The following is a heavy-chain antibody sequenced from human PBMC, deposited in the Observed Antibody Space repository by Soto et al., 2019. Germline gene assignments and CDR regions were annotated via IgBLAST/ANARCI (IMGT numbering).Heavy chain of an antibody. Sequence: ASETLSLTCAVSGGSISSGGYSWSWIRQPPGKGLEWIGYMDDSGRPNYDPSLKSRVTISVDTSNNQFSLTLSSVTAAETAVYYCVRVSYGYYLDYWGQGTLVTVSS. CDR2: MDDSGRP. J-gene: IGHJ4*02. V-gene: IGHV4-61*08. CDR1: GGSISSGGYS. D-gene: IGHD5-18*01. CDR3: VRVSYGYYLDY.